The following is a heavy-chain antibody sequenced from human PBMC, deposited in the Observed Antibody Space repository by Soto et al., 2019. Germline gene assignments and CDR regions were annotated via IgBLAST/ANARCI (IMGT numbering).Heavy chain of an antibody. CDR1: GYTFTGYY. CDR3: ARAYDYGLLTEAFDI. Sequence: ASVKVSCKASGYTFTGYYMHWVRQAPGQGLEWMGWINPNSGGTNYAQKFQGWVTMTRDTSTSTAYMELSRLRSDETAVYYCARAYDYGLLTEAFDIWGQGTMVTVSS. J-gene: IGHJ3*02. V-gene: IGHV1-2*04. D-gene: IGHD4-17*01. CDR2: INPNSGGT.